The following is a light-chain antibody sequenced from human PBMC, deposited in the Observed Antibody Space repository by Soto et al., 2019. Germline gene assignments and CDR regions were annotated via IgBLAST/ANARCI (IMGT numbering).Light chain of an antibody. J-gene: IGKJ2*01. CDR2: GAS. V-gene: IGKV3-20*01. CDR3: QHYGSSPYT. CDR1: QSVSSSY. Sequence: EIVLTQSTGTLSLSPGARATLSCRASQSVSSSYLAWYQQKPGQAPRLLIYGASSRATGIPDRFSGSGSGTDFTLTISRLEPEDFAVYYCQHYGSSPYTFGQGTKLEIK.